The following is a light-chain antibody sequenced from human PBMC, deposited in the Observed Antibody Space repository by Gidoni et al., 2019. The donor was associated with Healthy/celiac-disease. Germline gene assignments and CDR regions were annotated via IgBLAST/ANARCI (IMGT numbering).Light chain of an antibody. Sequence: QSALTQPASVSGSPGPSITISCTGTSSDVGRYNLFSWYQQHPGKAPKPMIYEGSKRPSGVSNRFSGSKSGNTASLTISGHQAEDEADYYCCSYAGSGTLVFGGGTKLTVL. CDR3: CSYAGSGTLV. CDR1: SSDVGRYNL. CDR2: EGS. V-gene: IGLV2-23*01. J-gene: IGLJ2*01.